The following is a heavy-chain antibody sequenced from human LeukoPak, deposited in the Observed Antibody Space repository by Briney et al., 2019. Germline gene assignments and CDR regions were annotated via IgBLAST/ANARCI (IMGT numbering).Heavy chain of an antibody. CDR1: GFTFSSYA. D-gene: IGHD6-25*01. V-gene: IGHV3-23*01. Sequence: GGSLRLSCAASGFTFSSYAMSWVRQAPGKGLEWVSAISGSGGSTYYADSVKGRFTISRDNSKNTLYLQMNSLRAEDTAVYYCAKDPQRLALGVDWFDPWGQGTLVTVSS. J-gene: IGHJ5*02. CDR3: AKDPQRLALGVDWFDP. CDR2: ISGSGGST.